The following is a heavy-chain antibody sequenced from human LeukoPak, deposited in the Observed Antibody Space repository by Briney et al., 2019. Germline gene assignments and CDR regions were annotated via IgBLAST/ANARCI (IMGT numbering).Heavy chain of an antibody. V-gene: IGHV4-39*01. J-gene: IGHJ5*02. D-gene: IGHD6-13*01. CDR2: IYYSGST. CDR3: ARQGYSGTWYSADL. CDR1: GGPISGSSYY. Sequence: KPSETLSLTCTVSGGPISGSSYYWGWIRQPPGKGLEWIGSIYYSGSTYYNPSLKSRVTISVDTSKNQCSLKLNSVTAADMAVYYCARQGYSGTWYSADLWGQGTLVTVST.